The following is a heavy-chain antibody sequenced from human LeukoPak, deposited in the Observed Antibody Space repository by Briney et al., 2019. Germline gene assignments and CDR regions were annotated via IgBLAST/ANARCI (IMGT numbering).Heavy chain of an antibody. V-gene: IGHV3-64D*09. CDR2: ISSSGGRT. D-gene: IGHD6-13*01. CDR1: GFTFSSYA. CDR3: VKGRYSNSWYSSDY. J-gene: IGHJ4*02. Sequence: PGGSLRLSCSASGFTFSSYAMHWVRQAPGKGLEYVSAISSSGGRTYYADSVRGRFTISRDNSKNTLYLQMSSLRAEDTAVYYCVKGRYSNSWYSSDYWGQGNLATVSS.